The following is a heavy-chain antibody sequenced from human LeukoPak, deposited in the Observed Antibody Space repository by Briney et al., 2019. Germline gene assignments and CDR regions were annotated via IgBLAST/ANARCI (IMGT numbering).Heavy chain of an antibody. CDR1: GFTFSSYA. CDR2: ISGSGGST. D-gene: IGHD4-23*01. V-gene: IGHV3-23*01. J-gene: IGHJ4*02. CDR3: AKAGDYGGNWGLDY. Sequence: GGSLRLSCAASGFTFSSYAMSWVRQAPGKGLEWVSAISGSGGSTYYADSVKGRFTISRDNSKNTLHLQMNSLRAEGTAVYYCAKAGDYGGNWGLDYWGQGTLVTVSS.